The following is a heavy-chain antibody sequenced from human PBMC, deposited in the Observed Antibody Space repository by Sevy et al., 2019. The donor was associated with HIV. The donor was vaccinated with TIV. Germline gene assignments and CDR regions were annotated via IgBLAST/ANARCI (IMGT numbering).Heavy chain of an antibody. D-gene: IGHD2-2*01. CDR3: ARDAILVVPAATDFDY. V-gene: IGHV4-38-2*02. J-gene: IGHJ4*02. CDR2: IYHSGST. CDR1: GYSISSGYY. Sequence: SKTLSLTCAVSGYSISSGYYWGWIRQPPGKGLEWIGSIYHSGSTYYNPSLKSRVTISVDTSKNQFSLKLSSVTAADTAVYYCARDAILVVPAATDFDYWGQGTLVTVSS.